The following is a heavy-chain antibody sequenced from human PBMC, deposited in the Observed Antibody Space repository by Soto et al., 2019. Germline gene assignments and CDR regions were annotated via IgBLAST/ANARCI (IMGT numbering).Heavy chain of an antibody. Sequence: SETLSLTCTVSGGSISSGGYYWSWIRQHPGKGLEWIGYIYYSGSTYYNPSLKSRVTISVDTSKNQFSLKLSSVTAADTAVYYCARGNAYYYDSSGYPGSDAFDIWGQGTMVTVS. V-gene: IGHV4-31*03. CDR2: IYYSGST. CDR1: GGSISSGGYY. J-gene: IGHJ3*02. D-gene: IGHD3-22*01. CDR3: ARGNAYYYDSSGYPGSDAFDI.